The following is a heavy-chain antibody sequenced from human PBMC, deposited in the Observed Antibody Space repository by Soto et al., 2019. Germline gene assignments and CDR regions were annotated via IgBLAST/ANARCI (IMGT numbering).Heavy chain of an antibody. CDR3: ARRRPTGYYNY. J-gene: IGHJ4*02. Sequence: QVQLVESGGDLVKPGGSLRLSCAASGFPFSDYYMSWIRQAPGKGLEWVSTIGVTGTDTNNADSVKGRFTISRDKAKNSLYLQMNSLRAEDAAVYYCARRRPTGYYNYWGQGTLVTVSA. CDR1: GFPFSDYY. D-gene: IGHD3-9*01. CDR2: IGVTGTDT. V-gene: IGHV3-11*05.